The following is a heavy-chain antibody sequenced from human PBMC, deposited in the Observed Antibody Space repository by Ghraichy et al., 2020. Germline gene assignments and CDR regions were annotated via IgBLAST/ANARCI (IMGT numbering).Heavy chain of an antibody. V-gene: IGHV1-69*13. CDR3: ARDGPSSSGYQLLWDFDY. D-gene: IGHD2-2*01. CDR2: IIPIFGTA. CDR1: GGTFSSYA. J-gene: IGHJ4*02. Sequence: SVKVSCKASGGTFSSYAISWVRQAPGQGLEWMGGIIPIFGTANYAQKFQGRVTITADESTSTAYMELSSLRSEDTAVYYCARDGPSSSGYQLLWDFDYWGQGTLVTVSS.